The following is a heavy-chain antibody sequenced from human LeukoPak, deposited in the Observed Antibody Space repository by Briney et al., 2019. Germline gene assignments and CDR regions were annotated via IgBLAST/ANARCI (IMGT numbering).Heavy chain of an antibody. Sequence: PGGSLRLSCAASGFTFSSYSMHWVRQAPGKGLEWVAVISYDGSNKYYADSVKGRFTIPRDNSKNALYLQMNSLRAEDTAVYYCAKTYYRYCSGGSCYSPFLVYWGQGTLVTVSS. V-gene: IGHV3-30*18. D-gene: IGHD2-15*01. CDR3: AKTYYRYCSGGSCYSPFLVY. CDR2: ISYDGSNK. J-gene: IGHJ4*02. CDR1: GFTFSSYS.